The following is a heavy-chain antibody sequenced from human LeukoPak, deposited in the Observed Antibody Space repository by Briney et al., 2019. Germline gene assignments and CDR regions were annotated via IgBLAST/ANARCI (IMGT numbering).Heavy chain of an antibody. CDR3: ARHSTSVVVPAV. V-gene: IGHV4-4*09. CDR2: IYTSGST. J-gene: IGHJ4*02. CDR1: GGSISSSY. D-gene: IGHD2-2*01. Sequence: KSSETLSLTCTVPGGSISSSYWSWIRQPPGKGLEWIGYIYTSGSTNYNPSLKSRVTISVATSKNQFSLKLSSVTAADTAVYYCARHSTSVVVPAVWGQGTLVTVSS.